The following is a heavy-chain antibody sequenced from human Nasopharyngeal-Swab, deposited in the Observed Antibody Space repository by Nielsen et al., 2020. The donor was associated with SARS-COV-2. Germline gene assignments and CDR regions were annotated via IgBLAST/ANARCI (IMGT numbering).Heavy chain of an antibody. V-gene: IGHV3-15*01. J-gene: IGHJ4*02. CDR1: GFTFSNAW. CDR3: PTLDYYDSSGLAF. Sequence: GESLKISCAASGFTFSNAWMSWVRQAPGKGLEWVGRIKSKTDGGTTDYAAPVKGRFTISRDDSKNTLYLQMNSLKTEDTAVYYCPTLDYYDSSGLAFWGQGTLVTVSS. CDR2: IKSKTDGGTT. D-gene: IGHD3-22*01.